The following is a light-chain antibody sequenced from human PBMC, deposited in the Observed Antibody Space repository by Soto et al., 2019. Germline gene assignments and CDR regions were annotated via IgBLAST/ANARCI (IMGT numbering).Light chain of an antibody. V-gene: IGKV1-17*03. CDR2: AAS. Sequence: QMTHSPSAMSASVGDRVNITCRASQGISNYLAWFQLKPGKVPKRLMYAASTLQSGVPSRFSGSGSGTEFTLTISSLQPDDFATYYCQQYNSYPITFGQGTRLAI. CDR1: QGISNY. J-gene: IGKJ5*01. CDR3: QQYNSYPIT.